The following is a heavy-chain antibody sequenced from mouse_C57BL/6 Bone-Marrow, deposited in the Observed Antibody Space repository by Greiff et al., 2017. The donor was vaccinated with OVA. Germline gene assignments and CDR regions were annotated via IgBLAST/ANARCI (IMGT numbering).Heavy chain of an antibody. CDR3: TRGRLPSGMDY. CDR2: IDPETGGT. CDR1: GYTFTDYE. V-gene: IGHV1-15*01. J-gene: IGHJ4*01. Sequence: VQLQQSGAELVRPGASVTLSCKASGYTFTDYEMHWVKQTPVHGLEWIGAIDPETGGTAYNQKFKGKAILTADKSSSTAYMELRSLTSEDSAVNYGTRGRLPSGMDYWGQGTSVTVSA. D-gene: IGHD2-4*01.